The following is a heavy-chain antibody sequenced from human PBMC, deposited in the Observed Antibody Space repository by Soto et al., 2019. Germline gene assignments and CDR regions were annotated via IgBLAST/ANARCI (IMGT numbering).Heavy chain of an antibody. CDR1: GGSVSSGSYY. Sequence: SETLSLTCTVSGGSVSSGSYYWSWIRQPPGKGLEWIGYIYYSGSTNYNPSLTSRVTISVDTSKNQFSLKLSSVTAADTAVYYCARHRYSYGVYYYDYWGQGTLVTVSS. D-gene: IGHD5-18*01. V-gene: IGHV4-61*01. J-gene: IGHJ4*02. CDR2: IYYSGST. CDR3: ARHRYSYGVYYYDY.